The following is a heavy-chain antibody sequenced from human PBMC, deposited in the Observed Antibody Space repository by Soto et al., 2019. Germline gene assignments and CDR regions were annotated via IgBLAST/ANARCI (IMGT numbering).Heavy chain of an antibody. Sequence: GGSLRLSCAASGFTFSNAWMSWVRQAPGKGLEWVGRIKSKTDGGTTDYAAPVKGRFTISRDDSKNTLYLQMNSLKTEDTAVYYCTTEYYYGSGSHWYFDLWGRGTLVTVS. J-gene: IGHJ2*01. CDR2: IKSKTDGGTT. CDR1: GFTFSNAW. CDR3: TTEYYYGSGSHWYFDL. D-gene: IGHD3-10*01. V-gene: IGHV3-15*01.